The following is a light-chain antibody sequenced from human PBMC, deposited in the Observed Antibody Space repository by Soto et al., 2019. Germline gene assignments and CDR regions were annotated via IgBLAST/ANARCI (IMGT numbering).Light chain of an antibody. CDR1: SSNIGSNS. CDR3: AAWDDSLSGHVV. V-gene: IGLV1-47*01. CDR2: RNN. J-gene: IGLJ2*01. Sequence: QSVLTQPPSASGTPGQRVTIFCSGSSSNIGSNSVYWYQQLPGTAPKLLIYRNNQRPSGVPDRFSGSKSGTSASLAISGLRSEDEADYYCAAWDDSLSGHVVFGGGTKLTVL.